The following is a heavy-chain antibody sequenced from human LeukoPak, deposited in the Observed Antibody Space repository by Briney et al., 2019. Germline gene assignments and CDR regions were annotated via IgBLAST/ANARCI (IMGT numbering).Heavy chain of an antibody. V-gene: IGHV3-33*03. CDR1: GYSFSDHG. CDR3: ARLYSANVGYLDY. J-gene: IGHJ4*02. CDR2: IWYDGSQK. D-gene: IGHD4/OR15-4a*01. Sequence: PGGSLRLSCTVSGYSFSDHGMHWAPQAPGKGLEWVAAIWYDGSQKYYADTVRSRFTVSRDNSKNTLYLQMDSLRAEDTAVYYCARLYSANVGYLDYWGQGTLVTVSS.